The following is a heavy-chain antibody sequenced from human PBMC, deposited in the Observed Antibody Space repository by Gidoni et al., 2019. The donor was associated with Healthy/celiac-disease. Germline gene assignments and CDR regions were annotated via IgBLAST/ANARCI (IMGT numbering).Heavy chain of an antibody. J-gene: IGHJ5*02. CDR3: TKVWLEHVPDWFDP. D-gene: IGHD1-1*01. V-gene: IGHV3-23*01. CDR1: GVTLSSYA. Sequence: EVQLLETGGGLVQPGGSLRLSCAACGVTLSSYAVGWVRQAPGKGLEWGSAIRCSGCSTYYADSVKGRFTISRDNSKNTLYLQMTILCAEATAVYYCTKVWLEHVPDWFDPWGQGTLVTVSS. CDR2: IRCSGCST.